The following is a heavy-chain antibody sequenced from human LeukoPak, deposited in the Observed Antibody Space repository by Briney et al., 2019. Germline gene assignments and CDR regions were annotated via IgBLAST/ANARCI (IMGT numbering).Heavy chain of an antibody. CDR2: INHSGST. D-gene: IGHD6-6*01. J-gene: IGHJ4*02. V-gene: IGHV4-34*01. CDR3: ARAHVGSSSPRAFDY. CDR1: GGSFSGYY. Sequence: SETLSLTCAVYGGSFSGYYWSWLRQPPGKGLEWIGEINHSGSTNYNPSLKSRVTISVDTSKNQFSLKLSSVTAADTAVYYCARAHVGSSSPRAFDYWGQGTLVTVSS.